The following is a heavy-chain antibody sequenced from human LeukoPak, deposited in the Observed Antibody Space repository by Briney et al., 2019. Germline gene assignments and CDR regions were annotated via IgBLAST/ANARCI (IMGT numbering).Heavy chain of an antibody. D-gene: IGHD3-3*01. CDR1: GGSITSYY. Sequence: SETLSLTCTVAGGSITSYYWSWIRQPPGKGLEWIGEINHSGSTNYNPSLKSRVTISVDTSKNQFSLKLSSVTAADTAVYYCARGPQTSTIFGVVIPYDAFDIWGQGTMVTVSS. V-gene: IGHV4-34*01. CDR3: ARGPQTSTIFGVVIPYDAFDI. J-gene: IGHJ3*02. CDR2: INHSGST.